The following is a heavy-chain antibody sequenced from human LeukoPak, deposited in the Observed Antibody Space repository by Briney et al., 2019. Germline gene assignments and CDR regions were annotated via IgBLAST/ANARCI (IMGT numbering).Heavy chain of an antibody. Sequence: SETLSLTCTVSGGSINNYYWSWIRQPPGKGLEWIGNIYYNGSTKYNPSLKSRVTISVDTSKNEFSLKLTSVTAADTAVYYCARLAQMTMVRGQSYYYHSMDVWGRGTTVTVSS. CDR2: IYYNGST. CDR3: ARLAQMTMVRGQSYYYHSMDV. V-gene: IGHV4-59*08. J-gene: IGHJ6*02. D-gene: IGHD3-10*01. CDR1: GGSINNYY.